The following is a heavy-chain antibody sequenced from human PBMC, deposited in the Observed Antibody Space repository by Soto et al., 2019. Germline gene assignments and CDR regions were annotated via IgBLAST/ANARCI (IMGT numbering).Heavy chain of an antibody. CDR1: GDSISNYY. Sequence: QVQLQESGPGLVKPSETLSLTCTVSGDSISNYYWSWIRQPTGKGLEWIGYIYYSGSTNYNPTLKSRVTISLDTSKKQFSLKLTSVTAADPAVYYCARHLCVVSSWYLCALDIWGQGTMVTVSS. J-gene: IGHJ3*02. CDR3: ARHLCVVSSWYLCALDI. CDR2: IYYSGST. D-gene: IGHD6-13*01. V-gene: IGHV4-59*08.